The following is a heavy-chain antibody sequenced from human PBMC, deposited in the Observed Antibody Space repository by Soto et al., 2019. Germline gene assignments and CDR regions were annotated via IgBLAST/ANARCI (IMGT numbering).Heavy chain of an antibody. CDR2: IYHSGST. Sequence: PSETLSLTCTVSGGSISSGGYYWSWIRQHPGKGLEWIGYIYHSGSTYYNPSLKSRVTISVDTSKNQFSLKLSSVTAADTAVFYCAIDIRSGLVAAGSYYYYYGMDVWGQGTTVTVSS. CDR3: AIDIRSGLVAAGSYYYYYGMDV. D-gene: IGHD6-13*01. V-gene: IGHV4-31*03. CDR1: GGSISSGGYY. J-gene: IGHJ6*02.